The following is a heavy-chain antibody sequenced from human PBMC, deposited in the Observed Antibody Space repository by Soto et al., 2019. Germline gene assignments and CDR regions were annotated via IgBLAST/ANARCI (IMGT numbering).Heavy chain of an antibody. CDR1: GGSISSGDYY. CDR2: IYYSGST. CDR3: ASTMTTTVLARKPQPDY. V-gene: IGHV4-30-4*01. J-gene: IGHJ4*02. D-gene: IGHD4-17*01. Sequence: SETLSLTCTVSGGSISSGDYYWSWIRQPPEKGLEWIGYIYYSGSTYYNPSLKSRVTISVDTSKNQFSLKLSSVTAADTAVYYCASTMTTTVLARKPQPDYWGQGTLVTV.